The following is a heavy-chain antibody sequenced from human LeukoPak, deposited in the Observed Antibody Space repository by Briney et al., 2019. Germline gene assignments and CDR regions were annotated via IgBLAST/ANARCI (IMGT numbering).Heavy chain of an antibody. CDR3: ARARSDYGEAAY. Sequence: PGGSLRLSCAASGFTFNKFWMTWVRQAPGKGLEWVANINDDGKEKYYVDSVKRRFTISRASAKRSLYLQMNSLRAEDTAVYYCARARSDYGEAAYWGQGTLVTVPS. CDR2: INDDGKEK. CDR1: GFTFNKFW. D-gene: IGHD4-17*01. J-gene: IGHJ4*02. V-gene: IGHV3-7*01.